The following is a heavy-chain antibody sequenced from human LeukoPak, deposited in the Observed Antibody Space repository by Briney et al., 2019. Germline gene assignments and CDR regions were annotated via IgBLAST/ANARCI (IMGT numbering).Heavy chain of an antibody. CDR3: ARSVTGRSGYYYYGMDV. CDR1: GGSISSGGYY. J-gene: IGHJ6*02. D-gene: IGHD2-15*01. V-gene: IGHV4-31*03. Sequence: SETLSLTCTVSGGSISSGGYYWSWLRQHPGKGLEWIGYIYYSGSTYYNPSLKSRVTISVDTSKNQFSLKLSSVTAADTAVYYCARSVTGRSGYYYYGMDVWGQGTTVTVSS. CDR2: IYYSGST.